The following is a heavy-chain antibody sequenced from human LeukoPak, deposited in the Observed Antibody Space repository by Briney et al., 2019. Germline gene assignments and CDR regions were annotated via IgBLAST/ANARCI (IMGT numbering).Heavy chain of an antibody. CDR3: ARAGSHWHYVY. Sequence: GGSLRPSCAASGFTFSGFSMSWVRQSPTKGLEWVANIKQDGSERYYVDSVKGRFTISRDNAKNSLSLQMNNLRVEDTAVYYCARAGSHWHYVYWGQGTVVTVSS. CDR2: IKQDGSER. V-gene: IGHV3-7*01. D-gene: IGHD3-10*01. J-gene: IGHJ4*02. CDR1: GFTFSGFS.